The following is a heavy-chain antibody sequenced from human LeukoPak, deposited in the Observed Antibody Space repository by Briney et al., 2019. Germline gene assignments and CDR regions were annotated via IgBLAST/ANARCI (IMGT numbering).Heavy chain of an antibody. CDR2: INHSGST. V-gene: IGHV4-34*01. CDR3: ARGHHYYYGMDV. CDR1: GGSFSGYY. Sequence: PSETLSLTCAVYGGSFSGYYWSWIRQPPGKGLEWIGEINHSGSTNYNPSLKSRVTISVDTSKNQFSLKLSSVTAADTVVYYCARGHHYYYGMDVWGQGTTVTVSS. J-gene: IGHJ6*02.